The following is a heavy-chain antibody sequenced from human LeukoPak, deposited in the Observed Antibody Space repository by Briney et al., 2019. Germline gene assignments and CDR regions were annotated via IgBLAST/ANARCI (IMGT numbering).Heavy chain of an antibody. D-gene: IGHD5-12*01. Sequence: SETLSLTCTVSGGSISSYYWSWIRQPAGKGLEWIGRIYTTGGTNYNPSLKSRVTISIDKSNNQFSLKLSSVTAADTAVYYCARGDTVATGLYDYWGQGTLVTVSS. V-gene: IGHV4-4*07. CDR1: GGSISSYY. J-gene: IGHJ4*02. CDR2: IYTTGGT. CDR3: ARGDTVATGLYDY.